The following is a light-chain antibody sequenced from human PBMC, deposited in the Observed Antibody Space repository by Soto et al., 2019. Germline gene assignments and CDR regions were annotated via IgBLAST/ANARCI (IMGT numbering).Light chain of an antibody. Sequence: QSVLTQPPSASGTPEQRVTISCSGSSSNIGGNIVNWYQQLPGTAPKLLIHSNNQRPSGVPDRFSGSKSGTSASLAISGLQSEDEADYYCAAWDDSLNGVVFGGGTQLTVL. CDR2: SNN. CDR1: SSNIGGNI. V-gene: IGLV1-44*01. CDR3: AAWDDSLNGVV. J-gene: IGLJ2*01.